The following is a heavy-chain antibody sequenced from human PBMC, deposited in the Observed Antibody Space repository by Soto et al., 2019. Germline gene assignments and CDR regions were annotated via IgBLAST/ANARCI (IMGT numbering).Heavy chain of an antibody. J-gene: IGHJ6*03. D-gene: IGHD3-3*01. CDR3: ARGVGQGYDFWSGRPYYYMDV. V-gene: IGHV4-34*01. Sequence: PSETLSLTCAVYGGSFSGYYWSWIRQPPGKGLEWIGEINHSGSTNYNPSLKSRVTISVDTSKNQFPLKLSSVTAADMAVYYCARGVGQGYDFWSGRPYYYMDVWGKGTTVTVSS. CDR2: INHSGST. CDR1: GGSFSGYY.